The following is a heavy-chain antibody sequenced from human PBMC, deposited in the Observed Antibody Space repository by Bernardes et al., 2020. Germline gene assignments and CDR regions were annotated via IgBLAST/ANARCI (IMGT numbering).Heavy chain of an antibody. CDR2: IYYSGST. CDR3: ASGTSSFPRWFDP. CDR1: GGSISSYY. Sequence: SETLSLTCTVSGGSISSYYWNWIRQPPGKGLEWIGNIYYSGSTNYNPSLKSRLTIAVDTSKNQFSLKLSSVTAADTAVYYCASGTSSFPRWFDPWGQGTLVTVSS. V-gene: IGHV4-59*08. J-gene: IGHJ5*02. D-gene: IGHD3-16*02.